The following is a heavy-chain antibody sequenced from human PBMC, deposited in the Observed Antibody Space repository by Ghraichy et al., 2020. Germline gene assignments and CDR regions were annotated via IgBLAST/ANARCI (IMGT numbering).Heavy chain of an antibody. V-gene: IGHV3-53*01. Sequence: GGSLRLSCAASGFTVSSNYMSWVRQAPGKGLEWVSVIYSGGSTYYADSVKGRFTISRDNSKNTLYLQMNSLRAEDTAVYYCARALRSQYYFDYWGQGTLVTVSS. D-gene: IGHD3-16*01. CDR2: IYSGGST. CDR3: ARALRSQYYFDY. CDR1: GFTVSSNY. J-gene: IGHJ4*02.